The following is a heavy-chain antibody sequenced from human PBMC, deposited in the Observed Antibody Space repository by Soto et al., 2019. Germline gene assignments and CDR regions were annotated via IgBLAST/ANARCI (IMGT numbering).Heavy chain of an antibody. D-gene: IGHD2-21*02. CDR2: MNPNSGNT. J-gene: IGHJ4*02. CDR3: ARGRWHIVVVTDYYFDY. V-gene: IGHV1-8*01. CDR1: GYTFTSYD. Sequence: ASVKVSCKASGYTFTSYDINWVRQATGQGLEWMGWMNPNSGNTGYAQKFQGRVTMTRNTSISTAYMELSSLRSEDTAMYYCARGRWHIVVVTDYYFDYWGQGTLVTVS.